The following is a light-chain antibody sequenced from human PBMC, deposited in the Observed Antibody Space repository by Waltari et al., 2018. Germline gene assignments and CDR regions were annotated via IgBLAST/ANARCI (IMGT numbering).Light chain of an antibody. CDR3: AVWDDSLNGPV. V-gene: IGLV1-44*01. Sequence: QSVLTQPPSASGTPGQRVTISCSGSSSNIGSQTVKRYQQLPRTAPKLLIYRNYQRPSGVPDRFSGSKSGTSASLAISGLQSEDEADYYCAVWDDSLNGPVFGGGTQLTVL. CDR2: RNY. J-gene: IGLJ7*01. CDR1: SSNIGSQT.